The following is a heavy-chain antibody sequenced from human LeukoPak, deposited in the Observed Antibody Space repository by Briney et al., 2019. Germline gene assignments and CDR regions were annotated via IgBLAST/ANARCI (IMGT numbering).Heavy chain of an antibody. CDR2: IKQDGREK. Sequence: GGSLPLSCAASGFTFSSYWMSWGRQAPGKGREWAANIKQDGREKYYGASEKGRFTISRHNAKNSLSLETNGLRAEATAVNCCARRHHGDYGEEYWGQGTLVTVSS. CDR3: ARRHHGDYGEEY. J-gene: IGHJ4*02. CDR1: GFTFSSYW. V-gene: IGHV3-7*01. D-gene: IGHD4-17*01.